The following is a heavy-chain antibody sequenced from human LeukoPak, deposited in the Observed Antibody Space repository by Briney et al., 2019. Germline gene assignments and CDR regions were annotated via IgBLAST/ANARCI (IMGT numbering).Heavy chain of an antibody. CDR2: IYYTGST. Sequence: SETLSLTCTVSGGSISSRTSYWGWIRQPPGKGLEWIGTIYYTGSTYYNPSLKSRATLFVDTSKNQFSLKLTSMAAADSALYYCAREGAAGMATNPFDHWGQGTLVTVSS. CDR3: AREGAAGMATNPFDH. V-gene: IGHV4-39*02. J-gene: IGHJ4*02. CDR1: GGSISSRTSY. D-gene: IGHD5-24*01.